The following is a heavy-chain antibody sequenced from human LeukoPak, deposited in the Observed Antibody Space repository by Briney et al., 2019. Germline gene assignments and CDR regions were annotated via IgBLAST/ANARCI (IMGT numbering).Heavy chain of an antibody. J-gene: IGHJ5*02. Sequence: GGSLRLSCAASGFTFSSYWMHWVHQAPGKGLEWVSSISSSSSYIYYADSVKGRFTISRDNAKNSLYLQMDSLRAEDTAVYYCVPKAAAGAWGQGTLVTVSS. CDR2: ISSSSSYI. CDR1: GFTFSSYW. V-gene: IGHV3-21*01. D-gene: IGHD6-13*01. CDR3: VPKAAAGA.